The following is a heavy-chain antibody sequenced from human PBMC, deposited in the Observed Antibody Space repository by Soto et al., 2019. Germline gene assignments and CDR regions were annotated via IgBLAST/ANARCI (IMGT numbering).Heavy chain of an antibody. Sequence: QVQLQESGPGLVKPSGTLSLTCAVSSGSISCSNWWSWVRQPPGKGLEWLGEMYHSGSTNYNPSLKSRVTSSVDKSKNQFSLKLSSVTAADTAVYYCARVNKGYCSGVSCYSYYYYHKDVWGKGTTVTVSS. D-gene: IGHD2-15*01. V-gene: IGHV4-4*02. CDR2: MYHSGST. CDR1: SGSISCSNW. CDR3: ARVNKGYCSGVSCYSYYYYHKDV. J-gene: IGHJ6*03.